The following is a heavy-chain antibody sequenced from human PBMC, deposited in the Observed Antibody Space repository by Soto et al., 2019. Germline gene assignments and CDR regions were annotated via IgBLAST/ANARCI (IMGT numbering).Heavy chain of an antibody. CDR3: ARGSLAGYFGVFDV. Sequence: SETLSLTCAVNTGSFTAHFWSWIRQSPGRGLEWIGEINPTRGTNYNPSLKSRVAISIEMSRNQFSLTLTSVTAADTALYFCARGSLAGYFGVFDVWGQGTTVPVSS. V-gene: IGHV4-34*01. J-gene: IGHJ3*01. D-gene: IGHD6-25*01. CDR1: TGSFTAHF. CDR2: INPTRGT.